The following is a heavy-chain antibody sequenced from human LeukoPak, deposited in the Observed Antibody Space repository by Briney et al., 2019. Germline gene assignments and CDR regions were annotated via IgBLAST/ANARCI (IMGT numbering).Heavy chain of an antibody. Sequence: ASVKVSCKASGGTFSSYAINWVRQAPGQGLEWMGGIIPVFGTPNYAQKFQGRVTITADRSTSTAYMELSSLRSEDTALYYCARPYYYDDSDYSNPYTFDIWGQGTMVTVSS. D-gene: IGHD3-22*01. V-gene: IGHV1-69*06. CDR1: GGTFSSYA. CDR3: ARPYYYDDSDYSNPYTFDI. CDR2: IIPVFGTP. J-gene: IGHJ3*02.